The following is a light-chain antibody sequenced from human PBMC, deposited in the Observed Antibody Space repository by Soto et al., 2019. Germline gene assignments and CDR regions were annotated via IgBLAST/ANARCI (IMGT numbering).Light chain of an antibody. J-gene: IGLJ1*01. CDR2: DVS. CDR3: SSFTSSSTRV. Sequence: QSVLTQPASVSGSPGLSIAISCTGTSSDVGGYNYVSWYQQHPGKAPKLIIYDVSNRPSGVSNRFSGSKSGNTASLTISGLQAEDEADYYCSSFTSSSTRVFGTGPKVTVL. CDR1: SSDVGGYNY. V-gene: IGLV2-14*03.